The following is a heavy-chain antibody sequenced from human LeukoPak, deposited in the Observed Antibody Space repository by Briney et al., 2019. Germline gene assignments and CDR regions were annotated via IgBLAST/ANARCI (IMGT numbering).Heavy chain of an antibody. CDR2: IYYTGST. CDR3: ARCYYDSAGYYPPRY. V-gene: IGHV4-59*01. CDR1: GGSMSTYY. D-gene: IGHD3-22*01. J-gene: IGHJ4*02. Sequence: SETLSLTCTVSGGSMSTYYWTWIRQPPGKGLEWIGFIYYTGSTNYNPSLKSRVTISVDTSKNQFSLKLSSVTAADTAVYYCARCYYDSAGYYPPRYWGQGTLVTVSS.